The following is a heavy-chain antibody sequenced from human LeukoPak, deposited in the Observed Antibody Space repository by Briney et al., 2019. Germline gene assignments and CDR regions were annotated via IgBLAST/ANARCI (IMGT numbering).Heavy chain of an antibody. D-gene: IGHD6-19*01. CDR2: IYYSGNT. Sequence: PSETLSLTCTVSGGSISSYYWSWVRQPPGKGLEWIGCIYYSGNTNYNPSLKSRVTISVDTSKNQFSLKLSSVTAADTAVYYCARPNANGGWFPFDYWGQGTLVTVSS. CDR3: ARPNANGGWFPFDY. CDR1: GGSISSYY. V-gene: IGHV4-59*08. J-gene: IGHJ4*02.